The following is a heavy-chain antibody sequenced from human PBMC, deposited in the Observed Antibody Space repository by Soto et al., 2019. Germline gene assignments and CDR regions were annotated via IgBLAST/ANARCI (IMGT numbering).Heavy chain of an antibody. V-gene: IGHV3-30*01. Sequence: RRLSCVAPGFTFADYAMHWVRRIPGKGLEWVAVISYSGDRQYYAESVKGRFTISRDNSKKTLYLQMFSLTSEDSAVFYCARTPAAMITDRYNWFDSWGPGTQVTVSS. CDR3: ARTPAAMITDRYNWFDS. CDR1: GFTFADYA. CDR2: ISYSGDRQ. J-gene: IGHJ5*01. D-gene: IGHD3-16*01.